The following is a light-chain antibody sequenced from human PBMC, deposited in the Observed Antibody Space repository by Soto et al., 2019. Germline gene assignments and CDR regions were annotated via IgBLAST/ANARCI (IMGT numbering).Light chain of an antibody. Sequence: RQIAQSGSCLSAAVGDRVTITFRASQSISSYLNWYQQKPGKAPKLLIYAASSLQSGVPSRFSGSGSGTDFTLTISSLQPEDFATYYCQQSYTTPTFGQGTKVDIK. CDR3: QQSYTTPT. V-gene: IGKV1-39*01. CDR2: AAS. J-gene: IGKJ1*01. CDR1: QSISSY.